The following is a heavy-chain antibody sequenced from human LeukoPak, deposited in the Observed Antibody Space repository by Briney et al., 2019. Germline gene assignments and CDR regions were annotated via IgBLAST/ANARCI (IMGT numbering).Heavy chain of an antibody. J-gene: IGHJ1*01. CDR2: ISGSGGGT. CDR1: GFTFSSYA. D-gene: IGHD2-2*01. CDR3: AKWSCSSTSCGRYFQH. V-gene: IGHV3-23*01. Sequence: QPGGSLRLSCAASGFTFSSYAMSWVRQAPGKGLEWVSAISGSGGGTYYADSVKGRFTISRDNSKNTLYLQMNSLRAEDTAVYYCAKWSCSSTSCGRYFQHWGQGTLVTVSS.